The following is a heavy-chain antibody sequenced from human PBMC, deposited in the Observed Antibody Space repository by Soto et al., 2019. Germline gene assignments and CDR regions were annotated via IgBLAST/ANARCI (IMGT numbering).Heavy chain of an antibody. CDR2: IDPSDSYT. V-gene: IGHV5-10-1*01. Sequence: GESLKISCKGAEYSFTNYWISWVRQMPGKGLEWMGRIDPSDSYTIYSPSFQGHVTLSVDKSISTAYLQWSSLKASDTAMYFCARVGSGSSSRSYYYYYGMDVWGQGTTVTVS. D-gene: IGHD3-10*01. CDR1: EYSFTNYW. CDR3: ARVGSGSSSRSYYYYYGMDV. J-gene: IGHJ6*02.